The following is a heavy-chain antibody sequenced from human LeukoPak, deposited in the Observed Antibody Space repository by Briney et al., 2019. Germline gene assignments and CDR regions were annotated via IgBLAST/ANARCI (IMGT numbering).Heavy chain of an antibody. V-gene: IGHV3-30*02. CDR3: AKDLYSSGWYYFDY. Sequence: GGSLRLSCAASGFTFSSYGMHWVRQAPGKWLEWVAFIRYDGSNKYYADSVKGRFTISRDNSKNTLYLQMNSLRAEDTAVYYCAKDLYSSGWYYFDYWGQGTLVTVSS. CDR2: IRYDGSNK. J-gene: IGHJ4*02. D-gene: IGHD6-19*01. CDR1: GFTFSSYG.